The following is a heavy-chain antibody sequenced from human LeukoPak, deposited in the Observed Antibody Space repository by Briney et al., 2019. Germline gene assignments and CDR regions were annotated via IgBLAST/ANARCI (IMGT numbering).Heavy chain of an antibody. J-gene: IGHJ3*02. Sequence: PSETLSLTCTVSGGSISGGSYYWSWIRQPPGKGLEWIGYIYYSGSTNYNPSLKSRVTISVDTSKNQFSLKLSSVTAADTAVYYCAREQNFWSGYGAFDIWGQGTMVTVSS. V-gene: IGHV4-61*01. D-gene: IGHD3-3*01. CDR1: GGSISGGSYY. CDR3: AREQNFWSGYGAFDI. CDR2: IYYSGST.